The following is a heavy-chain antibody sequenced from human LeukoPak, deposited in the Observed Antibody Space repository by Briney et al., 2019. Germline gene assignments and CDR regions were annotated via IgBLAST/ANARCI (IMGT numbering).Heavy chain of an antibody. CDR2: IIPIFGTA. J-gene: IGHJ4*02. CDR1: GYTFTSYD. Sequence: SVKVSCKASGYTFTSYDINWVRQAPGQGLEWMGGIIPIFGTANYAQKFQGRVTITADESTSTAYMELSSLRSEDTAVYYCARGRGYSYGYFHDYWGQGTLVTVSS. D-gene: IGHD5-18*01. V-gene: IGHV1-69*13. CDR3: ARGRGYSYGYFHDY.